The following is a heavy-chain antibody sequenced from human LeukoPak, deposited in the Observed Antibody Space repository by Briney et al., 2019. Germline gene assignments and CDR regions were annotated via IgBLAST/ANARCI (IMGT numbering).Heavy chain of an antibody. V-gene: IGHV4-34*01. D-gene: IGHD6-6*01. CDR1: GGSFSGYY. CDR3: ARGKGSSSAHYYFDY. CDR2: INHSRST. Sequence: SETLSLTCAVYGGSFSGYYWSWIRQPPGKGLEWIGEINHSRSTNYHPSLKSRVTISVATPKNQFSLKLSSVTAADTAVYYCARGKGSSSAHYYFDYWGQGTLVTVSS. J-gene: IGHJ4*02.